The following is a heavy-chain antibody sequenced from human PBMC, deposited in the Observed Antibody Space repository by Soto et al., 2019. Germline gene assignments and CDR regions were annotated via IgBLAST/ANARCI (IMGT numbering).Heavy chain of an antibody. CDR3: CRRKGAMDV. Sequence: QVQLGQSGAEVKKPGASVKVSCKTSGYTFSSYGISWVRQAPGQGLEWRGWISAYNGNTNYAQKFQGRVTMTTDTSTSTAYMDLKSLRSDDTAIYYCCRRKGAMDVWGQGTTVTVSS. V-gene: IGHV1-18*01. CDR2: ISAYNGNT. CDR1: GYTFSSYG. J-gene: IGHJ6*02.